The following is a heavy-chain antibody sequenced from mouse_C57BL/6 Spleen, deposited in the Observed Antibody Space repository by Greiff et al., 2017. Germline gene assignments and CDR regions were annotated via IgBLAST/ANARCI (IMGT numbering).Heavy chain of an antibody. CDR1: GFSLTSYG. CDR2: IWRCGST. Sequence: QVQLQQSGPGLVQPSQSLSITCTVSGFSLTSYGVHWVRQSPGKGLEWLGVIWRCGSTDYNAAIMSRLGSTKDNSKRQVFFKMNSLQADDTDIYYGAKDYYSNYDFDYWGQGTTLTVSS. D-gene: IGHD2-5*01. J-gene: IGHJ2*01. CDR3: AKDYYSNYDFDY. V-gene: IGHV2-5*01.